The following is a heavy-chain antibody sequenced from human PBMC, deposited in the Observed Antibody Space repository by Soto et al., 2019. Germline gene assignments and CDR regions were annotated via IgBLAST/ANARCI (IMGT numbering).Heavy chain of an antibody. CDR2: MNPNSGNT. D-gene: IGHD2-2*01. CDR1: GYTFTSYD. CDR3: ARAHHAFPIVVVPAATYYYYYYMDV. V-gene: IGHV1-8*01. J-gene: IGHJ6*03. Sequence: ASVKVSCKASGYTFTSYDINWVRQATGQGLEWMGWMNPNSGNTGYAQKFQGRVTMTRNTSISTAYMELSSLRSEDTAVYYCARAHHAFPIVVVPAATYYYYYYMDVWGKGTTVTVSS.